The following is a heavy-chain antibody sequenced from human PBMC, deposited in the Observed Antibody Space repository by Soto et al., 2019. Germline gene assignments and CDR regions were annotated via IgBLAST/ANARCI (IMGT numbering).Heavy chain of an antibody. CDR1: GYTFTRYD. J-gene: IGHJ6*02. Sequence: QVKLVQSGAEVKKPGASVKVSCKASGYTFTRYDINWVRQATGQGLEYMGWMNPNSGNTGYAQKFQGRVTMTRNTSISTAYMELSSVRSDDTAVYYCARERGRYGMDVWGQGTTVTVSS. CDR2: MNPNSGNT. V-gene: IGHV1-8*01. CDR3: ARERGRYGMDV. D-gene: IGHD3-10*01.